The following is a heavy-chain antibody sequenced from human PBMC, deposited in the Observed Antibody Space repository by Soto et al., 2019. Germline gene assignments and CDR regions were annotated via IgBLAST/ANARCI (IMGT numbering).Heavy chain of an antibody. V-gene: IGHV5-51*01. CDR3: ARLILATLGFDF. J-gene: IGHJ4*02. CDR1: GYNFTKNC. CDR2: IYPGDSDT. Sequence: EVQLVQSGAEVKKPGESLKISCKGSGYNFTKNCIGWVRQMPGKGLEWMGSIYPGDSDTTYSPSFQGQVTISVDKSISTAYLQWSSLKASDSAMSYCARLILATLGFDFWGQGTLVTVSS. D-gene: IGHD3-16*01.